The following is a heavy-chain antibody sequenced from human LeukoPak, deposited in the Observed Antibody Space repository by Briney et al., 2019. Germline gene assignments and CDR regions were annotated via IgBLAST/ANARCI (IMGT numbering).Heavy chain of an antibody. D-gene: IGHD3-10*01. J-gene: IGHJ4*02. CDR3: ARLVRGAFPF. V-gene: IGHV4-34*01. CDR2: INHSGST. Sequence: SETLSLTCAVYGGSFSGYYWSWIRQPPGKWLEWIGEINHSGSTNYNPSLKSRVTISVDTSKNQFSLKLSSVTAADTAVYYCARLVRGAFPFWGQGTLVTVSS. CDR1: GGSFSGYY.